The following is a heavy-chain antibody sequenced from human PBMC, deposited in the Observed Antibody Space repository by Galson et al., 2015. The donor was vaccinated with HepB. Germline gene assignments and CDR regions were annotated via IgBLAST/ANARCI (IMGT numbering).Heavy chain of an antibody. J-gene: IGHJ6*02. V-gene: IGHV4-38-2*02. CDR2: IYHSGST. D-gene: IGHD3-10*01. CDR3: ARDYGSGSYFALNRQSVFPDIYGMDV. Sequence: TLSLTCTVSGYSISSGYYWGWIRQPPGKGLEWIGSIYHSGSTYYNPSLKSRVTISVGTSKNQFSLKLSSVTAADTAVYYCARDYGSGSYFALNRQSVFPDIYGMDVWGQGTTVTVSS. CDR1: GYSISSGYY.